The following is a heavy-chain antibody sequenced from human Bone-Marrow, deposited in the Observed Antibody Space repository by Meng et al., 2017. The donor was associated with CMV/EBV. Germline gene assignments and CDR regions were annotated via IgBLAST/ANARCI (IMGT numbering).Heavy chain of an antibody. CDR3: ARDDCSSTSCYWSFSYYYYGMDV. Sequence: GESLKISCAASGFTFSSYAMSWVRQAPGKGLEWVSAISGSGGSTYYADSVKGRFTISRDNAKNSLYLQMNSLRAEDTAVYYCARDDCSSTSCYWSFSYYYYGMDVWGQGTTVTVSS. V-gene: IGHV3-23*01. J-gene: IGHJ6*02. CDR2: ISGSGGST. D-gene: IGHD2-2*01. CDR1: GFTFSSYA.